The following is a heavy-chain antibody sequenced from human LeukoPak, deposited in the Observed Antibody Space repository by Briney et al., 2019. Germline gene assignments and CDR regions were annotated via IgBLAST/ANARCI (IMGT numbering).Heavy chain of an antibody. CDR1: GYTFTSYG. J-gene: IGHJ6*02. D-gene: IGHD2-15*01. CDR3: ARDLVVVVAATWHHYYYYGMDV. CDR2: ISSYNGNT. Sequence: GASVKVSCKASGYTFTSYGISWVRQAPGQGLEGMGWISSYNGNTNYAQKLQGRVTITTDTSTSPAYMELRSLRSDDTAVYYCARDLVVVVAATWHHYYYYGMDVWGQGTTVTVSS. V-gene: IGHV1-18*01.